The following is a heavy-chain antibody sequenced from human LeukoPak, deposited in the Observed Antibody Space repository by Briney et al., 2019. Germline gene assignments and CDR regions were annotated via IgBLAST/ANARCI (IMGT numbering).Heavy chain of an antibody. CDR2: INTDGTST. V-gene: IGHV3-74*01. CDR1: GFTFGSFW. Sequence: PGGSLRLSCAASGFTFGSFWMHWVRQAPGKGLVWVSRINTDGTSTNYADSVKGRFTISRDNAKNTLYLQMNSLRAEDTSVYYCARAPLMVRGITPPFDHWGQGTLVTVSS. CDR3: ARAPLMVRGITPPFDH. D-gene: IGHD3-10*01. J-gene: IGHJ4*02.